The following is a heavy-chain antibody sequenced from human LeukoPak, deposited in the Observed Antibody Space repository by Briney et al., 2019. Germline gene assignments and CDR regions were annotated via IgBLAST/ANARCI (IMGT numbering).Heavy chain of an antibody. V-gene: IGHV1-2*02. CDR1: GYTFTGYH. J-gene: IGHJ4*02. CDR3: ARGVDQWGLKISKGISGQGPHDQGNRQSHSPQGAREGGIGRPGPLFLWEGGGGTWDSSLDY. CDR2: ISGGS. D-gene: IGHD1-26*01. Sequence: ASVKVSCKASGYTFTGYHLHWVRQAPGQGLEWMGWISGGSNYAQKFQGRVTMTRDTSISTAYMELGRLRSDDTAFYYCARGVDQWGLKISKGISGQGPHDQGNRQSHSPQGAREGGIGRPGPLFLWEGGGGTWDSSLDYWGQGTLVTVSS.